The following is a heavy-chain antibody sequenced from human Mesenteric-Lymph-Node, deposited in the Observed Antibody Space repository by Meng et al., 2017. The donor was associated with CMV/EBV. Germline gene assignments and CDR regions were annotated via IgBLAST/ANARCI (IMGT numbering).Heavy chain of an antibody. D-gene: IGHD3-10*02. J-gene: IGHJ5*01. V-gene: IGHV1-2*02. CDR1: GYTFTGYY. Sequence: ASVTVSCKASGYTFTGYYMHWVRQAPGQGLEWMGWINPNSGGTNYAQKFQGRVTMTRDTSISTADMELSRLRSDDTAVYYCASDRSPAAMFWFDSWGQGTLVTVSS. CDR3: ASDRSPAAMFWFDS. CDR2: INPNSGGT.